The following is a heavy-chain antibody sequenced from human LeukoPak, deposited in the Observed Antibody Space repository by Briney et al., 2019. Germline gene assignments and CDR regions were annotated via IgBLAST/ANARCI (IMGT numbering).Heavy chain of an antibody. V-gene: IGHV4-4*07. Sequence: SEALSLTCTVSGDSINSYHWSWIRQPAGKGLEWIGRIHMSGSTNYNPSLRSRVAISMDNSKNQFFLKLKSVTAADTAVYYCARGDSSRDDSGGYHYWGQGTLVTVSS. CDR1: GDSINSYH. D-gene: IGHD3-22*01. CDR2: IHMSGST. CDR3: ARGDSSRDDSGGYHY. J-gene: IGHJ4*02.